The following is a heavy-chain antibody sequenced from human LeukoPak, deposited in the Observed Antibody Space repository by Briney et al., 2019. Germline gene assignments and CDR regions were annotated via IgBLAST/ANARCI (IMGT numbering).Heavy chain of an antibody. CDR3: ARARRITILGVADYYYYMDV. CDR2: MNPNSGNT. CDR1: GYTFTSYD. J-gene: IGHJ6*03. Sequence: ASVKVSCKASGYTFTSYDINWVRQATGQGLEWMGWMNPNSGNTGYAQKFQGRVTMTRNTSISTAYMELSSLRSEDTAVYYCARARRITILGVADYYYYMDVWGKGTTVTVSS. D-gene: IGHD3-3*01. V-gene: IGHV1-8*01.